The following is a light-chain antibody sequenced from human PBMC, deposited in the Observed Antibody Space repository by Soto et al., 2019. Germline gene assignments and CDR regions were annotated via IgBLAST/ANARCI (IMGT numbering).Light chain of an antibody. J-gene: IGKJ1*01. Sequence: IVFTQSPGTLSLSPVERARFSLSSSQSVSSNYLAWYQQKPGQAPRLLIYGASSRATGIPDRFSGSGSGTDFTLTIRRLEPEDFAVYYCQQYGSSYPWTCGQGTKVDIK. V-gene: IGKV3-20*01. CDR3: QQYGSSYPWT. CDR1: QSVSSNY. CDR2: GAS.